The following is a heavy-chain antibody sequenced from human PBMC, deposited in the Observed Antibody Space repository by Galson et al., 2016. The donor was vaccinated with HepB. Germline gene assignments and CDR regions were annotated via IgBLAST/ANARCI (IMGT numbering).Heavy chain of an antibody. CDR3: ARDRDWNLEF. D-gene: IGHD1-1*01. CDR2: ISTNSGNT. V-gene: IGHV1-18*04. Sequence: SVKVSCKASGCTFTTYGISWVRQTPGQGLEWMGWISTNSGNTNYAQILRGRVTMTTDTFTRTAYMELRSLRSDDTAIYYCARDRDWNLEFWGQGTLVTVSS. J-gene: IGHJ1*01. CDR1: GCTFTTYG.